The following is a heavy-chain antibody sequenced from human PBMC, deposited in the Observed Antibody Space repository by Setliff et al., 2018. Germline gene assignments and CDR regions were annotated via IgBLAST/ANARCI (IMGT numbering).Heavy chain of an antibody. Sequence: SETLSLTCTVSGGSISTYYWSWIRQPPGQGLEFIGYVYYSGLTNYDPSLKSRVTMSVDSSKNQFSLKLSSVTAADTAVYYCARGGTYPYFDYWGQGALVTVSS. CDR1: GGSISTYY. CDR3: ARGGTYPYFDY. V-gene: IGHV4-59*01. CDR2: VYYSGLT. J-gene: IGHJ4*02.